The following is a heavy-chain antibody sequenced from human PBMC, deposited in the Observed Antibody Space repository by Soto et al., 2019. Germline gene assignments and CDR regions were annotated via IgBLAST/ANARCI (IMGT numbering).Heavy chain of an antibody. Sequence: GASVKVSCKASGYTFSSYGISWVRQAPGQGLEWMGWISAYKGETNFAQRLQDRVTMTTDTSTTTAYMELRNLRADDTAVYYCAKDLGPFDYWGQGTLVTVSS. CDR1: GYTFSSYG. CDR3: AKDLGPFDY. CDR2: ISAYKGET. V-gene: IGHV1-18*04. J-gene: IGHJ4*02.